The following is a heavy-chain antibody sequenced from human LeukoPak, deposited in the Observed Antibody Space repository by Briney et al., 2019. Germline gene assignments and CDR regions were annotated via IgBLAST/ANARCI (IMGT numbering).Heavy chain of an antibody. CDR3: ARGLDITGWVGAFDY. CDR2: MSYSGNTI. D-gene: IGHD6-19*01. CDR1: GFRFSDYY. Sequence: GGSLRLSCVASGFRFSDYYMNWIRQAPGKGLEWISYMSYSGNTIYYGDSVKGRFTISRDNSKNSVYLQMNNLRAEDTAVYYCARGLDITGWVGAFDYWGQGTVVTVSS. J-gene: IGHJ4*02. V-gene: IGHV3-11*04.